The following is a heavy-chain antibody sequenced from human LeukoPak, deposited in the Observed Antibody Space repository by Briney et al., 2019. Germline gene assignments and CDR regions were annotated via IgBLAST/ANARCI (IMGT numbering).Heavy chain of an antibody. Sequence: SETLSLTCDVSGYSISTDYYWGWIRKPPGKGLEWIGAIYHTGTAYYKPSLKSRVTISVDTSKNQLSLQLTSVTAADTAVYYCARGGVLVAVYFDFWGQGTLVTVSS. D-gene: IGHD2-15*01. CDR1: GYSISTDYY. J-gene: IGHJ4*02. CDR2: IYHTGTA. V-gene: IGHV4-38-2*01. CDR3: ARGGVLVAVYFDF.